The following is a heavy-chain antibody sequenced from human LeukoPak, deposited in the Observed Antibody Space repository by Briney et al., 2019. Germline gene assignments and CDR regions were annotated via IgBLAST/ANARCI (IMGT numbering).Heavy chain of an antibody. V-gene: IGHV4-59*12. CDR1: GGSISSYC. CDR2: IYYSGST. CDR3: AREGLRGIFDY. Sequence: SETLSLTCTVSGGSISSYCWSWIRQPPGKGLEWIGYIYYSGSTNYNPSLKSRVTISVDTSKNQFSLKLSSVTAADTAVYYCAREGLRGIFDYWGQGPLVTVSS. J-gene: IGHJ4*02.